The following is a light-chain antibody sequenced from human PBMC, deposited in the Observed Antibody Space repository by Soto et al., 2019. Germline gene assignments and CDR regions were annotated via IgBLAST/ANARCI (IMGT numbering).Light chain of an antibody. CDR3: AAWDDSLSGLYV. J-gene: IGLJ1*01. CDR2: RNN. Sequence: SVLTQPPSASGTPGQRVTISCSGSSSNIGSNYVYWYQQLPGTAPKLLIYRNNQRPSGVPDRFSGSKSGTPASLAISGLRSEDEADYYCAAWDDSLSGLYVFGTGTRSPS. V-gene: IGLV1-47*01. CDR1: SSNIGSNY.